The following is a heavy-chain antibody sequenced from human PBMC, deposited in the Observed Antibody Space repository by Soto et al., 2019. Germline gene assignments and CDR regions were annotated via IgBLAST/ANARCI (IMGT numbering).Heavy chain of an antibody. D-gene: IGHD6-6*01. CDR2: IIPILGIA. CDR3: ARADSSSAAGMDV. V-gene: IGHV1-69*04. J-gene: IGHJ6*02. CDR1: GGTFSSYA. Sequence: ASVKVSCKASGGTFSSYAISWVRQAPGQGLEWMGRIIPILGIANYAQKFQGRVTITADKSTSTAYMELSSLRSEDTAVYYCARADSSSAAGMDVGGQGTTVTVSS.